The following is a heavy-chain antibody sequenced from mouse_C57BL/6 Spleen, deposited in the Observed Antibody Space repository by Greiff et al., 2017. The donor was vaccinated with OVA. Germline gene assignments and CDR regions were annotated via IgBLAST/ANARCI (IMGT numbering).Heavy chain of an antibody. V-gene: IGHV2-2*01. Sequence: VQLQQSGPGLVQPSQSLSITCTVSGFSLTSYGVHWVRQSPGKGLEWLGVIWGGGSTDYNAAFISSLGISKDNSKSQVFFKMNSLQADDTAIYYCARGGLYGPMDYWGQGTSVTVSS. CDR3: ARGGLYGPMDY. D-gene: IGHD1-1*02. CDR2: IWGGGST. J-gene: IGHJ4*01. CDR1: GFSLTSYG.